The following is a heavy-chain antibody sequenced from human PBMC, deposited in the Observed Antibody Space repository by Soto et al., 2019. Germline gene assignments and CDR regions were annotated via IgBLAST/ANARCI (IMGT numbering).Heavy chain of an antibody. CDR1: GYTFSSYC. CDR2: IYAGDSGT. V-gene: IGHV5-51*01. Sequence: GGSLRLSCKASGYTFSSYCISWVRQIPGKGLEWVGIIYAGDSGTSYRASFQGRFTISADKSNSTAYLQLSSLRAADTAMYYCTRQPYSGSHPVYYACSSMDVWGQGTTVTVSS. D-gene: IGHD1-26*01. J-gene: IGHJ6*02. CDR3: TRQPYSGSHPVYYACSSMDV.